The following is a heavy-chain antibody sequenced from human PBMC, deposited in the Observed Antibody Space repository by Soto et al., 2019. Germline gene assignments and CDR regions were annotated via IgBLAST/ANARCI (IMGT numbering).Heavy chain of an antibody. CDR2: INPNSGDT. Sequence: QVQLVQSGAEVKKLGASVKVSCKASGYTFTAYYIHWVRQAPGQGLEWVGWINPNSGDTNYAQRFQGWVTRTGDTSGSTAYRDLTRLRSDDTAVYYCARGGYTYGYGLDYWGQGTLVTVSS. J-gene: IGHJ4*02. V-gene: IGHV1-2*04. CDR1: GYTFTAYY. CDR3: ARGGYTYGYGLDY. D-gene: IGHD5-18*01.